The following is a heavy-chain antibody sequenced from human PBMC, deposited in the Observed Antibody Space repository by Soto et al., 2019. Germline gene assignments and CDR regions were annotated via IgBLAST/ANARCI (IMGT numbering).Heavy chain of an antibody. CDR2: FDPEDGET. Sequence: ASVKVSCKVSGYTLTELSMHWVRQAPGKGLEWMGGFDPEDGETIYAQKFQGRVTMTEDTSTDTAYMELSSLRSEDTAVYYCATSSGTNQDIYYYYYGMDVWGQGPTVTVAS. D-gene: IGHD1-1*01. CDR3: ATSSGTNQDIYYYYYGMDV. CDR1: GYTLTELS. V-gene: IGHV1-24*01. J-gene: IGHJ6*02.